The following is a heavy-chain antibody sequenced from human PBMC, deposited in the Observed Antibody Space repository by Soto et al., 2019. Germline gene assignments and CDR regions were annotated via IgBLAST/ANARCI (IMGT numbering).Heavy chain of an antibody. CDR1: GFTFSSYA. V-gene: IGHV3-30-3*01. CDR3: AREDGDYVLSPLFDP. D-gene: IGHD4-17*01. Sequence: QVQLVESGGGVVQPGRSLRLSCAASGFTFSSYAMHWVRQAPGKGLEWVAVISYDGSNKYYADSVKGRFTISRDNSKNSLYLPMNRLRAEDTAVYYWAREDGDYVLSPLFDPWGQGTRVTVSS. J-gene: IGHJ5*02. CDR2: ISYDGSNK.